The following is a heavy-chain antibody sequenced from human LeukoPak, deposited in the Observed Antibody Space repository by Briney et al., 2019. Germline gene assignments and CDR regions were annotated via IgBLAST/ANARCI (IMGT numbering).Heavy chain of an antibody. D-gene: IGHD1-7*01. J-gene: IGHJ4*02. CDR1: GITFSSYS. CDR3: ARKQGNYLRN. Sequence: GGSLRLSCAASGITFSSYSMNWVRQAPGKGLEWVSYISTSGSTLHYADSVKGRFTVSRDNANNSLYLQMNSLRAEDTAVYYCARKQGNYLRNWGQETLVTVSS. CDR2: ISTSGSTL. V-gene: IGHV3-48*01.